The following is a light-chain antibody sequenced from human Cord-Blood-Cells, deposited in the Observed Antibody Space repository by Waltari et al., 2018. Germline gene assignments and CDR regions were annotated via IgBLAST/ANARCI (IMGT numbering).Light chain of an antibody. J-gene: IGLJ1*01. Sequence: QSALPQPRSVSGSPGQSVTISCTGTRHDVGGSHYVSWYQQHPGKTPNLMIYDVSKRPSGVPDRFSGSKSGNTASLTISGLQAEDEADYYCCSYAGSYTFVFGTGTKVTVL. CDR3: CSYAGSYTFV. CDR2: DVS. V-gene: IGLV2-11*01. CDR1: RHDVGGSHY.